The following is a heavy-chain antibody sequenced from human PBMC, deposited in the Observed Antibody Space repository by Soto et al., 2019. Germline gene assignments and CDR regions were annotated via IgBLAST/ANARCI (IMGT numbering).Heavy chain of an antibody. CDR1: GFTFSSYG. J-gene: IGHJ3*02. D-gene: IGHD6-13*01. CDR3: ARDSSSLDAFDI. V-gene: IGHV3-33*01. CDR2: IWYDGSNK. Sequence: GGSLRLSCAASGFTFSSYGMHWVRQAPGKGLEWVAVIWYDGSNKYYADSVKGRFTISRDNSKNTLYLQMNSLRAEDTAVYYCARDSSSLDAFDIWGQGTMVTVS.